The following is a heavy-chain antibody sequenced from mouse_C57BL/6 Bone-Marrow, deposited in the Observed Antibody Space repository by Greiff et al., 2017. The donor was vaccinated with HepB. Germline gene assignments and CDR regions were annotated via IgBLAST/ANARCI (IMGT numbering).Heavy chain of an antibody. CDR3: ARSQLRLRAMDY. V-gene: IGHV1-18*01. D-gene: IGHD3-2*02. J-gene: IGHJ4*01. CDR2: INPNNGGT. Sequence: DVKLVESGPELVKPGASVKIPCKASGYTFTDYNMDWVKQSHGKSLEWIGDINPNNGGTIYNQKFKGKATLTVDKSSSTAYMELRSLTSEDTAVYYCARSQLRLRAMDYWGQGTSVTVSS. CDR1: GYTFTDYN.